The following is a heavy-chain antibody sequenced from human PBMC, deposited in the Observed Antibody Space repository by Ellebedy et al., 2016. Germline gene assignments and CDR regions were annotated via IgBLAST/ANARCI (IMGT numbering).Heavy chain of an antibody. J-gene: IGHJ4*02. D-gene: IGHD5-18*01. CDR2: IRSKAYGGTT. V-gene: IGHV3-49*03. Sequence: GESLKISCTASGFTFGDYAMSWFRQAPGKGLEWVGFIRSKAYGGTTEYAASVKGRFTISRDDSKSIAYLQMNSLKTEDTAVYYCTRDWSVDTAMAAGYWGQGTLVTVSS. CDR1: GFTFGDYA. CDR3: TRDWSVDTAMAAGY.